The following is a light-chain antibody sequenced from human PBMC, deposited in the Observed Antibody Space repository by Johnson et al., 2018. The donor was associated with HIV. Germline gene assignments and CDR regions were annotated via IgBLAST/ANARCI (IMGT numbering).Light chain of an antibody. J-gene: IGLJ1*01. CDR2: EKN. Sequence: QSVLTQPPSVSAAPGQRVTISCSGSSSTIGNNYVSWYQLLPGTAPKLLIYEKNKRPSGIPDRFSASKSGTSATLDITGLQTGDEADYYCATWDSSLGAHYGFGTGTKVTVL. V-gene: IGLV1-51*02. CDR3: ATWDSSLGAHYG. CDR1: SSTIGNNY.